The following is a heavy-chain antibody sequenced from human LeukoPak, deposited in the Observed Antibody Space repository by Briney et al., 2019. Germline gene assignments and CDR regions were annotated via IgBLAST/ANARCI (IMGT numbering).Heavy chain of an antibody. D-gene: IGHD4-17*01. CDR2: ITSSSSYI. J-gene: IGHJ4*02. V-gene: IGHV3-21*01. CDR1: GFTFSNYS. CDR3: ARTNCDYSGVDY. Sequence: GGSLRLSCAASGFTFSNYSMKWGRQAPGKGLEWVSSITSSSSYIYYADSVKGRFTISRDNAKNSLYLQMNSLRAEDTAVYYCARTNCDYSGVDYWGQGTLVTVSS.